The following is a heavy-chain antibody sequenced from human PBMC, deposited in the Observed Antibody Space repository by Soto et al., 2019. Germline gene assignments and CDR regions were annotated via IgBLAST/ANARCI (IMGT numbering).Heavy chain of an antibody. D-gene: IGHD7-27*01. Sequence: EVQLLESGGGLVQPGGSLRLSFAASGFTFSNYAMSWVRQAPGKGLEWVSAISGSGGSTYYADSVKGRFTISRDNSKNTLYLQMNSLGVDDTAVYYCAKDREGSQNWGPFGYWGQGTLVTVSS. CDR2: ISGSGGST. V-gene: IGHV3-23*01. J-gene: IGHJ4*02. CDR1: GFTFSNYA. CDR3: AKDREGSQNWGPFGY.